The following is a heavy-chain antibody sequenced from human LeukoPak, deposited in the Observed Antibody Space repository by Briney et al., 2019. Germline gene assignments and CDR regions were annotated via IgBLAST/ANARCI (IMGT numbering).Heavy chain of an antibody. J-gene: IGHJ4*02. CDR3: AKLPYVGLWGYYFDY. CDR2: ISGSGGST. Sequence: PGGSLRLSCAASGFTFSSYGMSWVRQAPGKGLEWVSAISGSGGSTYYADSVKGRFTISRDNSKNTLYLQMNSLRAEDTAVYYCAKLPYVGLWGYYFDYWGQGTLVTVSS. CDR1: GFTFSSYG. V-gene: IGHV3-23*01. D-gene: IGHD3-16*01.